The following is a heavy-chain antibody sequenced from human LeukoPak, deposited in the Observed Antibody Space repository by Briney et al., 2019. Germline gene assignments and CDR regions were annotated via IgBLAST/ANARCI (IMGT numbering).Heavy chain of an antibody. CDR1: GFTFSSYS. Sequence: GGSLRLSCAASGFTFSSYSMNWVRQAPGKGLEWVSSISSSSSYIYYADSVKGRFTISRDNAKNSLYLQMNSLRAEDMALYYCAKDGRHNYYGSGSYYNYWGQGTLVTVSS. CDR2: ISSSSSYI. D-gene: IGHD3-10*01. V-gene: IGHV3-21*04. J-gene: IGHJ4*02. CDR3: AKDGRHNYYGSGSYYNY.